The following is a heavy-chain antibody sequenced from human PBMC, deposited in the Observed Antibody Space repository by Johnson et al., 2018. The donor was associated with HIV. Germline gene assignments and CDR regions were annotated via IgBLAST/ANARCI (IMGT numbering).Heavy chain of an antibody. CDR3: AVLCSGCADAFDL. D-gene: IGHD3-10*01. CDR1: GFTFDEYA. CDR2: IKQPGREK. J-gene: IGHJ3*01. V-gene: IGHV3-7*01. Sequence: VQLVESAGDLVQPGRSLRISCAASGFTFDEYAMHWVRQAPGKGLEWVANIKQPGREKSHMDSVKGGFIISRDNAKTSLYLHMKSLYAQDRAVYYCAVLCSGCADAFDLWGQGTMVTVS.